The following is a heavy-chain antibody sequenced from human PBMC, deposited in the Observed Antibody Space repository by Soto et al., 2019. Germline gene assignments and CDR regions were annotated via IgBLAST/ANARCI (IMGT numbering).Heavy chain of an antibody. CDR3: AKGVDVVVVPASILGYNYGMDV. Sequence: GGSLRLSCAASGFTFSSYAMSWVRQAPGKGLEWVAGISGSGGSTYYADSVKGRFTISRDNSKKMLYLQMNSLRAEDTAVYYCAKGVDVVVVPASILGYNYGMDVWGQGTTVTVSS. CDR1: GFTFSSYA. D-gene: IGHD2-2*01. CDR2: ISGSGGST. J-gene: IGHJ6*02. V-gene: IGHV3-23*01.